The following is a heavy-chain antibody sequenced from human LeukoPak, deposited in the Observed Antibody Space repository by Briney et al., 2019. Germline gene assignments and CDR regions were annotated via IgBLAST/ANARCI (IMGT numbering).Heavy chain of an antibody. CDR1: GFTFSHYG. CDR2: ISGSGGST. J-gene: IGHJ6*03. D-gene: IGHD6-19*01. V-gene: IGHV3-23*01. CDR3: ATGYSSGWYGSRNYYYYYMDV. Sequence: GGSLRLSCAASGFTFSHYGMTWVRQAPGKGLEWVSAISGSGGSTYYAGSVKGRFTISRDNSKNTLYLQMNSLRAEDTAVYYCATGYSSGWYGSRNYYYYYMDVWGKGTTVTVSS.